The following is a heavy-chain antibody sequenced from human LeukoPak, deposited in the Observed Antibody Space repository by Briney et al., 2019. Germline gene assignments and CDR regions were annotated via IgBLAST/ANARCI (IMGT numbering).Heavy chain of an antibody. CDR1: GFTLRNYW. D-gene: IGHD6-6*01. V-gene: IGHV3-74*01. CDR2: ISGDGSVA. Sequence: GGSLRLSCTASGFTLRNYWMHWVRRVPGKRLVWVSRISGDGSVANYADSVQGRFTISRDNAKNMLYLQINSLRSEDTAVYFCARYSSSSGGASYYLDYWGHGTLLTVSS. CDR3: ARYSSSSGGASYYLDY. J-gene: IGHJ4*01.